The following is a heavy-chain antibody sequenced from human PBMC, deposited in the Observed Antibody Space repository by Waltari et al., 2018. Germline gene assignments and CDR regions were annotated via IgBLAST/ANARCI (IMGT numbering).Heavy chain of an antibody. V-gene: IGHV3-53*01. CDR3: AREGRGLNGAFDI. D-gene: IGHD1-1*01. J-gene: IGHJ3*02. CDR2: IYSGGST. Sequence: SWVRQAPGKGLEWVSVIYSGGSTYYADSVKGRFTISRDNSKNTLYLQMNSLRAEDTAVYYCAREGRGLNGAFDIWGQGTMVTVSS.